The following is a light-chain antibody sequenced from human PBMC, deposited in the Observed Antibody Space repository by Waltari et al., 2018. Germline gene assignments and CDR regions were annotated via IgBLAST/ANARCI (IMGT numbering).Light chain of an antibody. Sequence: QSALTQPRSVSGYPGQSVTISCTGTSSDVGGYMYVPWHQQHPGKPPKLIIFDVSDRPPGVPDRFSGSKSGNTASLTISGLQAEDEGDYYCCSYAGEYTMAVGGGTKLTVL. J-gene: IGLJ2*01. CDR3: CSYAGEYTMA. CDR1: SSDVGGYMY. CDR2: DVS. V-gene: IGLV2-11*01.